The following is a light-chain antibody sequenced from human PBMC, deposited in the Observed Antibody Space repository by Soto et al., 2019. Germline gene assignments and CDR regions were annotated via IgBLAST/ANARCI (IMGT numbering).Light chain of an antibody. Sequence: QSVLTQPASVSGSPGQSITISCIGSSSDIVSYNYVSWHQQHPGKAPNLLIYEVSNRPSGVSSRFSGSRSGNTASLNISVLLGDDEATYYCSEHTTNLTSVFGPVPKVTVL. CDR1: SSDIVSYNY. V-gene: IGLV2-14*01. CDR3: SEHTTNLTSV. J-gene: IGLJ1*01. CDR2: EVS.